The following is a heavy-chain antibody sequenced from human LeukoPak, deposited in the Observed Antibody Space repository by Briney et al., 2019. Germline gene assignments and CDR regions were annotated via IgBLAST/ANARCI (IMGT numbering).Heavy chain of an antibody. CDR3: AAGTMVRGVRPFDY. V-gene: IGHV4-59*08. J-gene: IGHJ4*02. D-gene: IGHD3-10*01. Sequence: SETLSLTCTVSGGSISSHYWSWIRQPPGKGLEWIGYIYYIGSTNYNPSLKSRVTISVDTSKNQFSLNLSSVTAADTAVYYCAAGTMVRGVRPFDYWGQGTLVTVSS. CDR1: GGSISSHY. CDR2: IYYIGST.